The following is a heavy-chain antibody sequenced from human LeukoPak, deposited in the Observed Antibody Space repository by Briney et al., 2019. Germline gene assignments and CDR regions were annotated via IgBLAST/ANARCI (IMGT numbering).Heavy chain of an antibody. CDR1: GYTFTGYY. Sequence: ASVKVSCKASGYTFTGYYMHWVRQAPGQGLEWMGWINPNSGGTNYAQKFQGRVTMTRDMSISTAYMELSRLRSDDTAVYYCARDVGATGCFDYWGQGTLVTVSS. J-gene: IGHJ4*02. CDR3: ARDVGATGCFDY. CDR2: INPNSGGT. V-gene: IGHV1-2*02. D-gene: IGHD1-26*01.